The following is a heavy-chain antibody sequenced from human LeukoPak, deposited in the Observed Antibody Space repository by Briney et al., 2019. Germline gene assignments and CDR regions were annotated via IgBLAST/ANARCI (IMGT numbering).Heavy chain of an antibody. D-gene: IGHD2-2*01. Sequence: SVKVSCKASGGTFSSYAISWVRQAPGQGLERMGGIIPIFGTANYAQKFQGRVTITTDESTSTAYMELSSLRSEDTAVYYCASSKDIVVVPAAVKLDVWGKGTTVTVSS. J-gene: IGHJ6*04. CDR2: IIPIFGTA. CDR3: ASSKDIVVVPAAVKLDV. CDR1: GGTFSSYA. V-gene: IGHV1-69*05.